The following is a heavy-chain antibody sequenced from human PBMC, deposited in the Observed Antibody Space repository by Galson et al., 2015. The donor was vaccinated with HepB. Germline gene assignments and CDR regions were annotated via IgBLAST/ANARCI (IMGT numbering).Heavy chain of an antibody. Sequence: SLRLSCAASGFTFSSYGMHWVRQAPGKGLEWVAVISYDGSNKYYADSVKGRFTISRDNSKNTLYLQMNSLRAEDTAVYYCAKDREGANDYSNFGGVGYYGMDVWGQGTTVTVSS. J-gene: IGHJ6*02. CDR1: GFTFSSYG. CDR2: ISYDGSNK. CDR3: AKDREGANDYSNFGGVGYYGMDV. D-gene: IGHD4-11*01. V-gene: IGHV3-30*18.